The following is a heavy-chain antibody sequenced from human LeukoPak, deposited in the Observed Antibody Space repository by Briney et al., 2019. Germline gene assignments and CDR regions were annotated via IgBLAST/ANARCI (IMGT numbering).Heavy chain of an antibody. CDR2: IYYGGST. CDR3: ARHSPGIVATILDY. V-gene: IGHV4-39*01. CDR1: GDSISSGSFY. J-gene: IGHJ4*02. Sequence: SETLSLTCTVSGDSISSGSFYWDWIRQPPGKGLEWIANIYYGGSTYYNPSLKSRVTISVDTSKNQFSLKLSSVTAADTAVYYCARHSPGIVATILDYWGQGTLVTVSS. D-gene: IGHD5-12*01.